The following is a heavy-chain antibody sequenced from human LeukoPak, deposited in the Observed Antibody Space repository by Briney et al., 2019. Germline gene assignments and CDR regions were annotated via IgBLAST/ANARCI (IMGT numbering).Heavy chain of an antibody. D-gene: IGHD2-21*02. CDR2: INPNSGGT. V-gene: IGHV1-2*02. CDR1: GYTFTGYY. CDR3: ARVAYCGGDCPLGYYGMDV. Sequence: GASVKVSCKASGYTFTGYYMYWVRQAPGQGLEWMGWINPNSGGTNYAQKFQGRVTMTRDTSISTAYMELSRLRSDDTAVYCCARVAYCGGDCPLGYYGMDVWGQGTTVTVSS. J-gene: IGHJ6*02.